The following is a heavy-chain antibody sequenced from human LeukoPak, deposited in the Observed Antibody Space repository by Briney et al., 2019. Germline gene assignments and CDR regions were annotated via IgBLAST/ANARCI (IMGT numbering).Heavy chain of an antibody. J-gene: IGHJ6*02. D-gene: IGHD6-13*01. Sequence: SETLSLTCTVSGGSISSYYWGWIRQPPGKGLEWIGSIYYSGSTYYNPSLKSRVTISVDTSKNQFSLKLSSVTAADTAVYYCARGQQLNYYYYGMDVWGQGTTVTVSS. CDR2: IYYSGST. V-gene: IGHV4-39*07. CDR1: GGSISSYY. CDR3: ARGQQLNYYYYGMDV.